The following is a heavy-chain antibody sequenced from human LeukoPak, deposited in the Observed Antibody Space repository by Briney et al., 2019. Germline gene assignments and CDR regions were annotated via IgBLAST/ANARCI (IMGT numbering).Heavy chain of an antibody. CDR1: GYTFTGYY. V-gene: IGHV1-2*06. CDR3: ARHGEVDY. Sequence: ASVKVSFTASGYTFTGYYMHWMRQAPGQGLEWMGRINPNSGGTNYAQKFQGRVTMARDTSISTAYMELSSLRSEDTAVYYCARHGEVDYWGQGTLVTVSS. D-gene: IGHD4-17*01. CDR2: INPNSGGT. J-gene: IGHJ4*02.